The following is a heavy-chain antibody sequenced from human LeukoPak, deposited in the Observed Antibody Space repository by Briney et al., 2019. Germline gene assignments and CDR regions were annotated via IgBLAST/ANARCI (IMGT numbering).Heavy chain of an antibody. CDR3: ARGPVGGATYYDGDAFDI. Sequence: SETLSLTCTVSGYSISSGYYWGWIRQPPGKGLEWLGSIYHSGSTYYNPSLKSRVTISVDTSKNQFSLKLSSVTAVDTAVYYCARGPVGGATYYDGDAFDIWGQGTMVTVSS. J-gene: IGHJ3*02. CDR1: GYSISSGYY. V-gene: IGHV4-38-2*02. D-gene: IGHD1-26*01. CDR2: IYHSGST.